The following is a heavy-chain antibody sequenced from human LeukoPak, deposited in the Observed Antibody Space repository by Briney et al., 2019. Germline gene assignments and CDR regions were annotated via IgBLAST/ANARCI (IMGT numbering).Heavy chain of an antibody. Sequence: ESGPTLVHPTQTLALTCTFSGFSRRTSGVGVGXXXXXXXXXXXXLALIYWDDDKRYSPSLKSRLTTTKDTSKNQVVLTMTNMDPVDTATYYCAHDSSGWYGFDYWGQGSLVTVSS. D-gene: IGHD6-19*01. V-gene: IGHV2-5*02. CDR1: GFSRRTSGVG. CDR3: AHDSSGWYGFDY. J-gene: IGHJ4*02. CDR2: IYWDDDK.